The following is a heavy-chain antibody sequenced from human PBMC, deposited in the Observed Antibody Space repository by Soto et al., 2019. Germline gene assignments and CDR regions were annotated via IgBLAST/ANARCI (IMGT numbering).Heavy chain of an antibody. D-gene: IGHD2-15*01. Sequence: GASVNVSCTSSGDTFTRYTINCVRQAPGQRLEWMGWINPDNGNTKSSQKFQDRVIITRDTSASTAYMDLSSLRSEDTAVYYCARGIATGQLDPWGQGTLVTVSS. J-gene: IGHJ5*02. CDR2: INPDNGNT. V-gene: IGHV1-3*01. CDR1: GDTFTRYT. CDR3: ARGIATGQLDP.